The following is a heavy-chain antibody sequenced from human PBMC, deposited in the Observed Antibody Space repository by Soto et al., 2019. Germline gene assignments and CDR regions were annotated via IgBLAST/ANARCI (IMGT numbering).Heavy chain of an antibody. CDR2: IYYSGST. CDR1: GGSISSYY. Sequence: SETLSLTCTVSGGSISSYYWSWMRQPPGKGLEGIGYIYYSGSTSYNPSLKSRVTISVDTSKNQFSLKLSSVTAADTAVYYCATTVLGIAAAGILGAYYYYMDVWGKGTTVTVSS. V-gene: IGHV4-59*08. D-gene: IGHD6-13*01. CDR3: ATTVLGIAAAGILGAYYYYMDV. J-gene: IGHJ6*03.